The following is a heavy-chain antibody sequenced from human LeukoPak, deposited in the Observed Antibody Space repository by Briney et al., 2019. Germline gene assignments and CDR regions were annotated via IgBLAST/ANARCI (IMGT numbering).Heavy chain of an antibody. CDR3: AVGRWGFGELSHTYFDY. Sequence: ASVKVSCKASGGTFSSYAISWMRQDPGQGREWMGGIIPIFGTANYAQKFQGRVTITADESTSTAYMGLSSLRSEDTAVYYCAVGRWGFGELSHTYFDYWGQGTLVTVSS. V-gene: IGHV1-69*13. J-gene: IGHJ4*02. D-gene: IGHD3-10*01. CDR2: IIPIFGTA. CDR1: GGTFSSYA.